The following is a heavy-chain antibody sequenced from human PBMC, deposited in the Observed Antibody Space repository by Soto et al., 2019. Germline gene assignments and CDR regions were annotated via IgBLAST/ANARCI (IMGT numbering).Heavy chain of an antibody. CDR3: ASGIDDYTGY. V-gene: IGHV1-2*02. J-gene: IGHJ4*02. D-gene: IGHD2-21*01. Sequence: QVQLAQSGAEVKKPGASVKLSCRTSEHTFTGYYVHWVRQAPGQGLEWMGWIIPNSGGTNYAQTYQDRVSMTTDTSITTAFMELSGLTSDDTAIYYCASGIDDYTGYWGQGTLVTVSS. CDR2: IIPNSGGT. CDR1: EHTFTGYY.